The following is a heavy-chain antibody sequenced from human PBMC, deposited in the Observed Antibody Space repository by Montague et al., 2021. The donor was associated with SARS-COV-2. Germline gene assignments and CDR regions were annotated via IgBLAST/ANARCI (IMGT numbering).Heavy chain of an antibody. J-gene: IGHJ4*02. CDR2: IKEDGSQK. V-gene: IGHV3-7*01. CDR3: ARDPNCGSTSCYYHY. CDR1: GFTFSNYW. Sequence: SLRLSCAASGFTFSNYWMSWVRQAPGKGLEWVANIKEDGSQKYYVDSVKGRFTISRDNVKNSLYLQMNSLRAEDTAVYYCARDPNCGSTSCYYHYWGQGTLVTVSS. D-gene: IGHD2-2*01.